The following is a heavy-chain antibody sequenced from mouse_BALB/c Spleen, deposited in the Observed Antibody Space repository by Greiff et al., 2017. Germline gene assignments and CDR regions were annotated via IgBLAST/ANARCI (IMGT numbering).Heavy chain of an antibody. J-gene: IGHJ4*01. D-gene: IGHD2-3*01. Sequence: VQLKESGAELVKPGASVKLSCTASGFNIKDTYMHWVKQRPEQGLEWIGRIDPANGNTKYDPKFQGKATITADTSSNTAYLQLSSLTSEDTAVYYCAFIYDGYYAYAMDYWGQGTSVTVSS. V-gene: IGHV14-3*02. CDR1: GFNIKDTY. CDR2: IDPANGNT. CDR3: AFIYDGYYAYAMDY.